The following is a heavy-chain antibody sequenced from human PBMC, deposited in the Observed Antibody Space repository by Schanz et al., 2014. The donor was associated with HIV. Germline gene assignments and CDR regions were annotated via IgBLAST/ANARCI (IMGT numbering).Heavy chain of an antibody. CDR1: GFPFSNYA. D-gene: IGHD6-19*01. V-gene: IGHV3-23*01. CDR2: ISSSGGGT. J-gene: IGHJ4*02. CDR3: AKDRGTGWYNSFDS. Sequence: EMQLLESGGGLVQPGGSLRLSCAASGFPFSNYAMSWVRQAPGKGLEWVSGISSSGGGTFYADSVKGRFTVSRDNSNNTLYLQMNSLRPEDTATYYCAKDRGTGWYNSFDSWGQGTLVTVSS.